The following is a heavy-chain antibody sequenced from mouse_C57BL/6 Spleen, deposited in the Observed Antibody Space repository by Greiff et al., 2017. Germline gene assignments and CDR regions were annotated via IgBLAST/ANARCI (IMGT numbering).Heavy chain of an antibody. D-gene: IGHD4-1*01. J-gene: IGHJ4*01. V-gene: IGHV1-52*01. CDR3: ERWLTGGYYAMDY. Sequence: QVQLQQPGAELVRPGSSVKLSCKASGYTFTSYGMHWVKQRPIQGLEWIGNIDPSDSDTHYNQKFKGKATLTVDKSSSTAYMQLSSLTSEDSAVYDCERWLTGGYYAMDYWGQGTSVTVSS. CDR2: IDPSDSDT. CDR1: GYTFTSYG.